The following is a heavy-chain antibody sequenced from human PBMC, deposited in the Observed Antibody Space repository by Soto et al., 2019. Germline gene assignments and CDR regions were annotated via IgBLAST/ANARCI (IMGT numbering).Heavy chain of an antibody. CDR3: AASCVGCGGFNYYGMDV. Sequence: PSETLSLTCAVYGGSFSGYYWSWIRQPPGKGLEWIGEINHSGSTYYNPSLKSRVTISVDTSKNQFSLKLSSVTAADTAVYYCAASCVGCGGFNYYGMDVWGQGPTVTVSS. J-gene: IGHJ6*02. CDR2: INHSGST. V-gene: IGHV4-34*09. D-gene: IGHD2-21*01. CDR1: GGSFSGYY.